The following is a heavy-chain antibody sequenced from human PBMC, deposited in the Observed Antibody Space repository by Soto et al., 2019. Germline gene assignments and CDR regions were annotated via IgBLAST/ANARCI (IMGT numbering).Heavy chain of an antibody. V-gene: IGHV4-31*03. J-gene: IGHJ4*02. CDR3: AREGRDCSSTSCYKDRTLDY. Sequence: QVQLRESGPGLVKPSQTLSLTCTVSGGSISSGGYYWSWIRQHPGKGLEWIGYIYYSGSTYYNPSLKSRVTISVDTSKNQFSLKLSSVTAADTAVYYCAREGRDCSSTSCYKDRTLDYWGQGTLVPVSS. CDR2: IYYSGST. D-gene: IGHD2-2*02. CDR1: GGSISSGGYY.